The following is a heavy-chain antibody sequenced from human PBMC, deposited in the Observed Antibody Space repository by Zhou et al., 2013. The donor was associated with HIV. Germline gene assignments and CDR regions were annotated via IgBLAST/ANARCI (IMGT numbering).Heavy chain of an antibody. J-gene: IGHJ6*03. D-gene: IGHD5-18*01. CDR3: ARNQMRGYSYGSPYFYYMDV. CDR1: VVTISGYS. CDR2: FYISGTT. Sequence: QVQLQESGPGLVRPSETLSLTCSVSVVTISGYSWSWIRQPAGKGLEWVGRFYISGTTDYNPSLKSRVSISVDTSKNQFSLNLTSVTAADTAVYYCARNQMRGYSYGSPYFYYMDVWGKGTTVTVSS. V-gene: IGHV4-4*07.